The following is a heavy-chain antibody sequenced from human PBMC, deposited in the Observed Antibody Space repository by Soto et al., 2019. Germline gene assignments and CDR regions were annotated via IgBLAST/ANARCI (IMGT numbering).Heavy chain of an antibody. CDR2: FDPEDGET. J-gene: IGHJ5*02. Sequence: ASVKVSCKVSGYTLTELSMHWVRQAPGKGLEWMGGFDPEDGETIYAQKFQGRVTMTEDTSTDTAYMELSSLRSEDTAVYYCANASRFLEWTPSTTNRWGQGTLVTVSS. CDR3: ANASRFLEWTPSTTNR. CDR1: GYTLTELS. V-gene: IGHV1-24*01. D-gene: IGHD3-3*01.